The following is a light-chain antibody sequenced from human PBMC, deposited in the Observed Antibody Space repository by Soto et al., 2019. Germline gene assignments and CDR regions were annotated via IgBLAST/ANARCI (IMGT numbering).Light chain of an antibody. CDR3: SSYTSSSTYVV. CDR2: EVS. V-gene: IGLV2-8*01. CDR1: SSDVGGYNY. Sequence: QSALTQPPSASGSPGQSVTISCTGTSSDVGGYNYVSWYQQYPGKAPKLMIYEVSQRPSGVPDRFSGSKSGNTASLTVSGLQAEDEADYYCSSYTSSSTYVVFGGGTKLTVL. J-gene: IGLJ2*01.